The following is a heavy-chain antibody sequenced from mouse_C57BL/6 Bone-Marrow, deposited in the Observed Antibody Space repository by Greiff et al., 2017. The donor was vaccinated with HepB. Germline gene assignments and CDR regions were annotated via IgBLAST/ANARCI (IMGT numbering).Heavy chain of an antibody. CDR1: GYSITSCYY. V-gene: IGHV3-6*01. J-gene: IGHJ4*01. D-gene: IGHD1-1*01. Sequence: EVQVVESGPGLVKPSQSLSLTCSVTGYSITSCYYWNWIRQFPGNKLEWVGFISYDGSNNYNPSLKNRIPITRDTSKNQFFLKLNCVTTEDTATYYCARGTTVDYAMDYWGQGTSVTVSS. CDR3: ARGTTVDYAMDY. CDR2: ISYDGSN.